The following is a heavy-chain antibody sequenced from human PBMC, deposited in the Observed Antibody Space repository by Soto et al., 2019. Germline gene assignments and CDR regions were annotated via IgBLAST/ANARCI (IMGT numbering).Heavy chain of an antibody. V-gene: IGHV2-5*02. Sequence: QITLKESGPTLVKPTQTLTLTCTFSGFSLSTSGVGVAWIRQPPGKALEWLALIYWDDDKGYRTSLESRVTIYKDTSKNQLVITMTNLHSVNPATYYWACLNCSGGSCYWLSFSGMDVWGQVTTVTVSS. CDR2: IYWDDDK. D-gene: IGHD2-15*01. J-gene: IGHJ6*02. CDR3: ACLNCSGGSCYWLSFSGMDV. CDR1: GFSLSTSGVG.